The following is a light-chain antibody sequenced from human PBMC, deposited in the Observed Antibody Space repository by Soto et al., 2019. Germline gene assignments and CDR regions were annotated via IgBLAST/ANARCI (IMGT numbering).Light chain of an antibody. V-gene: IGKV1-9*01. CDR2: AAS. CDR1: QGINIF. J-gene: IGKJ2*01. CDR3: QQRNSYPRT. Sequence: DIQLTQSPSFLSASVGDSVTITCRASQGINIFLAWFQQKPGKAPNLLISAASTLQSGVPSRFSGSGSETEFTLTITSLQPEDSATYYCQQRNSYPRTFGQGTKVEIK.